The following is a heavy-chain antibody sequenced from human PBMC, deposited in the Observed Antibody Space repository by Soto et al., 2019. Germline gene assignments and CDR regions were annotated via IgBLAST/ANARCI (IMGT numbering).Heavy chain of an antibody. CDR3: ARTTAVPNTLRSRYFFDY. CDR1: GGSLSSYY. D-gene: IGHD4-17*01. J-gene: IGHJ4*02. CDR2: IYYSGIT. Sequence: PSETLSHTCPVSGGSLSSYYCSWIRQPPGKALEWIGYIYYSGITNYNPSLKSRVTISVDTSKTQFSLELSSVTTADTALYYCARTTAVPNTLRSRYFFDYWGQGTLVTVSS. V-gene: IGHV4-59*01.